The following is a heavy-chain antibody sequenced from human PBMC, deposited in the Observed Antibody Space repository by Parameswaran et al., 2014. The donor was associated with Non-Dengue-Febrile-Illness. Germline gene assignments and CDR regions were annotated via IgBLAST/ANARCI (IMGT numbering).Heavy chain of an antibody. Sequence: WIRQPPGKGLEWIGSIYYSGSTYYNPSLKSRVTISVDTSKNQFSLKLSSVTAADTAVYYCARTEGDYYYYMDVWGKGTTVTVSS. V-gene: IGHV4-39*01. CDR3: ARTEGDYYYYMDV. J-gene: IGHJ6*03. CDR2: IYYSGST.